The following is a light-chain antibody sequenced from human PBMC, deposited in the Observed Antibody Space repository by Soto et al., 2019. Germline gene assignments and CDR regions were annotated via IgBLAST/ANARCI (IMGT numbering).Light chain of an antibody. CDR3: QQSYSNPPT. V-gene: IGKV1-39*01. CDR1: QNIHTY. J-gene: IGKJ1*01. Sequence: IQMTQSPPSLPVSVGDRDTITCQASQNIHTYLNWYQQKPGKAPKLLIYAASSLQSGVPSRFSGSGSGTDFTLTISSLDPEDSATYYCQQSYSNPPTFGQGTKVDIK. CDR2: AAS.